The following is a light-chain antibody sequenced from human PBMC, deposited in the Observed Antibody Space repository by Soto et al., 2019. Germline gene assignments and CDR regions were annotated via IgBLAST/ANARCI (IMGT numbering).Light chain of an antibody. V-gene: IGKV4-1*01. J-gene: IGKJ4*01. CDR2: WAS. CDR3: QQYYSTPLS. Sequence: DIVMTHSPDSLDVSLGERATINCKSSKNVLYNSNNKKYLAWYQQKPGQPPKXXXYWASTRESGVPDRFSVSVSGTDCTITISGLQEEDGAVYDCQQYYSTPLSFGGGTKVDTK. CDR1: KNVLYNSNNKKY.